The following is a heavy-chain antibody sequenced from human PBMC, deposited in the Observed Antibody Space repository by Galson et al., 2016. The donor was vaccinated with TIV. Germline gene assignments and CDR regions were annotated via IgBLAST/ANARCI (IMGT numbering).Heavy chain of an antibody. V-gene: IGHV3-21*06. J-gene: IGHJ4*02. Sequence: SLRLSCAASGITLNTYTLTWVRQAPGKGLEWVSSISSSSEYIYYADSVKGRFTISRDNAKNSLYLQMNSLRAEDTAVYFCARVSSALSATNDYWGQGTLVTVSS. CDR2: ISSSSEYI. CDR3: ARVSSALSATNDY. D-gene: IGHD1-26*01. CDR1: GITLNTYT.